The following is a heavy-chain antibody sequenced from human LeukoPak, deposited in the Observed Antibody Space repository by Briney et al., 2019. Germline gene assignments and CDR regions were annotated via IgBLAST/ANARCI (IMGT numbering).Heavy chain of an antibody. Sequence: GGSLRLSCAASGFTFDDYAMHWVRQAPGKGLEWVSGISWNSGSIGYADSVKGRFTISRDNSKNTLYLQMNSLRAEDTAVYYCARRAGGYSHPYDYWGQGILVTVSS. CDR3: ARRAGGYSHPYDY. CDR1: GFTFDDYA. D-gene: IGHD4-23*01. J-gene: IGHJ4*02. CDR2: ISWNSGSI. V-gene: IGHV3-9*01.